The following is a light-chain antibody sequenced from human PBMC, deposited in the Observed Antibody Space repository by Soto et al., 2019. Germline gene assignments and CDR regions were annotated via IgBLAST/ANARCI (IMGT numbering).Light chain of an antibody. J-gene: IGLJ1*01. CDR3: VAWDDSLNGHV. CDR1: SSNIGAGYD. V-gene: IGLV1-40*01. CDR2: GNT. Sequence: QSVLTQPPSVSGAPGQRVTISCTGSSSNIGAGYDVHWYQQLPGRAPKLLIYGNTNRPSGVPDRFSGSKSGTSASLAITGLQAEDEADYYCVAWDDSLNGHVFGTGTKVTVL.